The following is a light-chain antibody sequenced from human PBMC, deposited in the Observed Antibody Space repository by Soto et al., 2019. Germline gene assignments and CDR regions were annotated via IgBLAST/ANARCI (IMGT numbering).Light chain of an antibody. Sequence: AIHMAHSPCSLSASVGDRGRISCRASQGIENDLGWYQQKPGKAPKALIYAASTLQSGVPSRCRGSGSGTDFTLTISSLQPEDFATYYCLQDYRYPITFGQGTRLEIK. CDR1: QGIEND. V-gene: IGKV1-6*01. J-gene: IGKJ5*01. CDR3: LQDYRYPIT. CDR2: AAS.